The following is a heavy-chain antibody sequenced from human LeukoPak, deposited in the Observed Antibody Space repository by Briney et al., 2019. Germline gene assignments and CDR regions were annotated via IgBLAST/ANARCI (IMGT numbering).Heavy chain of an antibody. CDR2: IYSGGST. V-gene: IGHV3-53*01. D-gene: IGHD3-10*01. J-gene: IGHJ4*02. CDR3: ARSTYGSGSFWSDY. Sequence: GGSLRLSCAASGFTVSTNYMSWVRQAPGKGLEWVSVIYSGGSTYYADSVKGRFTISRDNSKNTLYLQMNSLRAEDTAVYYCARSTYGSGSFWSDYWGQGTLVTVSS. CDR1: GFTVSTNY.